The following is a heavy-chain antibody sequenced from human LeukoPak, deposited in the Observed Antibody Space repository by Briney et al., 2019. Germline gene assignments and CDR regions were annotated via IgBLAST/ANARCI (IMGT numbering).Heavy chain of an antibody. D-gene: IGHD3-10*01. CDR3: ARDRGENFITMVRGVIITLDY. V-gene: IGHV3-20*04. Sequence: GGSLRLSCAASGSTFDDYGMSWVRQAPGKGLEWVSGINWNGGSTGYADSVKGRFTISRDNAKNSLYLQMNSLRAEDTALYYCARDRGENFITMVRGVIITLDYWGQGTLVTVSS. CDR2: INWNGGST. CDR1: GSTFDDYG. J-gene: IGHJ4*02.